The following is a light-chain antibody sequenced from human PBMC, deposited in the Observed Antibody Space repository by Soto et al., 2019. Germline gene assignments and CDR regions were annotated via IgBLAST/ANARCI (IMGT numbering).Light chain of an antibody. Sequence: QSALTQPASVSGSPGQSITISCTGTNSDVGGYNYVSWYQQHPGKAPKLMIYDVSNRPSGVSNRFSGSKSGNTASLTISGLQAEDEADYYCSSYTKTDSGVFGGGTKVTVL. CDR1: NSDVGGYNY. J-gene: IGLJ3*02. CDR3: SSYTKTDSGV. CDR2: DVS. V-gene: IGLV2-14*01.